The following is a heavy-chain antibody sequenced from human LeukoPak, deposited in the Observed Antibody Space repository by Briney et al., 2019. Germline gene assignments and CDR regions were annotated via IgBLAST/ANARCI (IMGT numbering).Heavy chain of an antibody. CDR1: GDSISTSNSY. CDR2: IYYSGNT. Sequence: SETLSLTCTVSGDSISTSNSYWGWIRQPPGKGLEWIGSIYYSGNTYYNASLKSRVTISVDTSKNQFSLKLTSVTAADTAVYYCARGVARSSKFHFSYYFDYWGQGTLVTVSS. J-gene: IGHJ4*02. D-gene: IGHD6-6*01. CDR3: ARGVARSSKFHFSYYFDY. V-gene: IGHV4-39*07.